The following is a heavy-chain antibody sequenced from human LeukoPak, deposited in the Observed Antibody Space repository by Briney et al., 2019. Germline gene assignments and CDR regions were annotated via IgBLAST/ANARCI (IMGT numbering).Heavy chain of an antibody. CDR2: ISTSSIYI. J-gene: IGHJ3*02. CDR3: ARDPPRIAAAGTKAFDI. D-gene: IGHD6-13*01. V-gene: IGHV3-21*01. CDR1: GFTFDDYA. Sequence: GGSLRLSCAASGFTFDDYAMHWVRQAPGKGLEWVSSISTSSIYIYYADSVKGRFTISRDNAKNSLYLQMNSLRAEDTAVYYCARDPPRIAAAGTKAFDIWGQGTMVTVSS.